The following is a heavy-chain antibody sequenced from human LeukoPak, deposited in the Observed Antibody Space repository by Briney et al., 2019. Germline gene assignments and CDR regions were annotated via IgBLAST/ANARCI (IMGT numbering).Heavy chain of an antibody. D-gene: IGHD1-1*01. Sequence: GRSLRLSCAASGFTFDDYAMHWVRQAPGKGLEWVSGISWNSGSIGYADSVKGRFTISRDNAKNSLYLQMNSLRAEDTALYYCAKDMRPTGTLLISGSFDYWGQGTLVTVSS. CDR1: GFTFDDYA. CDR3: AKDMRPTGTLLISGSFDY. V-gene: IGHV3-9*01. CDR2: ISWNSGSI. J-gene: IGHJ4*02.